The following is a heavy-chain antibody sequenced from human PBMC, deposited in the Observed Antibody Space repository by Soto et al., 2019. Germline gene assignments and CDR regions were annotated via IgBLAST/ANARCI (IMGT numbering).Heavy chain of an antibody. J-gene: IGHJ5*02. CDR3: ARLDYYGSGSHFDP. D-gene: IGHD3-10*01. CDR2: IYYSGST. V-gene: IGHV4-59*01. Sequence: PSETLSLTCTVSGGSISSYYWSWIRQPPGKGLEWIGYIYYSGSTNYNPSLKSRVTISVDTSKNQFSLKLSSVTAADTAVYYCARLDYYGSGSHFDPWGQGTLVTVSP. CDR1: GGSISSYY.